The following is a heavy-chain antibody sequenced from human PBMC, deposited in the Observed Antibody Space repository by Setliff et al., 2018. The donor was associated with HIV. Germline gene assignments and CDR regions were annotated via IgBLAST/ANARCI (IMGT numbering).Heavy chain of an antibody. V-gene: IGHV1-2*02. CDR3: ARDNGGNSGYNWFDP. D-gene: IGHD2-21*02. CDR1: AYTLSDSS. J-gene: IGHJ5*02. Sequence: ASVKVSCKASAYTLSDSSIHWVRQAPGQGLEWVGRIKPNSGDTNYAKNFQGRVTVTRDTPFSTAYTSIRTTYMELTNLKSDDTAVYYCARDNGGNSGYNWFDPWGQGTLVTVSS. CDR2: IKPNSGDT.